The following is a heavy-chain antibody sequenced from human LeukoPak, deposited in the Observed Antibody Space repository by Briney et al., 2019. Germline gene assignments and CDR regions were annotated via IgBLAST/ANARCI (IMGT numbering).Heavy chain of an antibody. J-gene: IGHJ2*01. Sequence: TSETLSLTCTVSGGSISSYYWSWIRQPPGKGLEWIGYIYYSGSTNYNPSLKSRVTISVDTSKNQFSLKLSSVTAADTAVYYCARGGRYYDSSGYYTHNWYFDLWGRGTLVTVSS. V-gene: IGHV4-59*01. CDR2: IYYSGST. D-gene: IGHD3-22*01. CDR3: ARGGRYYDSSGYYTHNWYFDL. CDR1: GGSISSYY.